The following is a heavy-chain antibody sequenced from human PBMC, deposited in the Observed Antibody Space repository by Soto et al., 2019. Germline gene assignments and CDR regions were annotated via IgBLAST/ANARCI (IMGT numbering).Heavy chain of an antibody. D-gene: IGHD3-10*01. CDR3: ARFPRFGTERWLTRGKNGMDV. V-gene: IGHV4-34*01. J-gene: IGHJ6*02. CDR2: VNHSVST. Sequence: PSETLSLTCAVYGGSFSGYYWSWIRQPPGKGLEWIGEVNHSVSTNYNPSLKSRVTISVDTSKNQFSLKLSSVTAADTAVYYCARFPRFGTERWLTRGKNGMDVWGQGTRVTVSS. CDR1: GGSFSGYY.